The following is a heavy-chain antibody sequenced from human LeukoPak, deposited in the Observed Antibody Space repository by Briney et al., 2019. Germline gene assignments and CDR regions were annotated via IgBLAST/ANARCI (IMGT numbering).Heavy chain of an antibody. CDR2: IYWDDDK. CDR3: AHAVWFGFYFDY. CDR1: GFSLSTSGVG. Sequence: SGPTLVKPTQTLTLTCTFSGFSLSTSGVGVGWIRQPPGEALEWLALIYWDDDKRYSPSLKSRLTITKDTSKNQVVLTMTNMDPVDTATYYCAHAVWFGFYFDYWGQGTLVTVSS. J-gene: IGHJ4*02. D-gene: IGHD3-10*01. V-gene: IGHV2-5*02.